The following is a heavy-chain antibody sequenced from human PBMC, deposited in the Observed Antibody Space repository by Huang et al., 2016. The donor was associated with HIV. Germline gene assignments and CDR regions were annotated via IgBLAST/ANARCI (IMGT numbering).Heavy chain of an antibody. CDR1: GGSINTGRYY. V-gene: IGHV4-39*01. J-gene: IGHJ2*01. CDR3: ARNHDFWRGRMFAISYFDV. CDR2: LYYTGKM. D-gene: IGHD3-3*01. Sequence: QMRFQESGPGLVKPSGTLSLTCNVSGGSINTGRYYWGWIRQPPGNGLEWVGSLYYTGKMHYDLSLKGRLTMSADTSKNQFSLNLSSVTAADTAIYYCARNHDFWRGRMFAISYFDVWGRGTLVTVAS.